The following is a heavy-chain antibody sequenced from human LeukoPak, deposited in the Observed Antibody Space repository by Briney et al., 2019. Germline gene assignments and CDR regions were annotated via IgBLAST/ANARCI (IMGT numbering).Heavy chain of an antibody. J-gene: IGHJ4*02. Sequence: SETLSLTCTVSGGSVSSYFWSWIRQPTGKGLEWIGYMYYSGSTNYNPSLKSRVTISIDTSKNQFSLQLSSVTAADTAVYYCARLDNGRGAFDYWGQGTLVTVSS. CDR1: GGSVSSYF. V-gene: IGHV4-59*02. D-gene: IGHD1-26*01. CDR3: ARLDNGRGAFDY. CDR2: MYYSGST.